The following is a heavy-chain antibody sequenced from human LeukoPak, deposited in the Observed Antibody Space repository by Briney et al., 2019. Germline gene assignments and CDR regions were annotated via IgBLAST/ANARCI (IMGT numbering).Heavy chain of an antibody. CDR2: IYTGGST. CDR1: GGSITGYY. CDR3: TRWYGGHGFDY. Sequence: SETLSLTCTVSGGSITGYYWSWIRQPAGKGLEWIGRIYTGGSTNYNPSLKSRVTMSVDTSKNQFSLKLSPVTAADTAIYYCTRWYGGHGFDYWGQGTLVTVSS. D-gene: IGHD4-23*01. J-gene: IGHJ4*02. V-gene: IGHV4-4*07.